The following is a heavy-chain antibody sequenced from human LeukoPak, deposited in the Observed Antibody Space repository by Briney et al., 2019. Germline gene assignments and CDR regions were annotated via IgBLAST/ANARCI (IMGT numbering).Heavy chain of an antibody. D-gene: IGHD3-3*01. CDR3: AGGNYYYYYIDV. Sequence: SETLSLTCTVSGGSISSYHWNWIRQPPGKGLEWIGYIYTSESTNYTPSLKSRVTISVDTSKKQFSLNLSSVTAADTAVYYCAGGNYYYYYIDVWGKGTTVTVSS. CDR2: IYTSEST. V-gene: IGHV4-4*09. J-gene: IGHJ6*03. CDR1: GGSISSYH.